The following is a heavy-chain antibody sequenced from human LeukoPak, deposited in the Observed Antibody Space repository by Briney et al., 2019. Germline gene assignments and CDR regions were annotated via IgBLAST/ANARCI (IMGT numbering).Heavy chain of an antibody. Sequence: GASVKVSCKASGYTFTSSGIGWVRQAPGQGLEWMGWINTYNGNTNYAQKLQGRVTMTTDTPTSTAYMELRSLRSDDTAVYYCARDEQWLVPISRPFYGMDVWGQGTTVTVSS. D-gene: IGHD6-19*01. J-gene: IGHJ6*02. CDR1: GYTFTSSG. CDR2: INTYNGNT. V-gene: IGHV1-18*01. CDR3: ARDEQWLVPISRPFYGMDV.